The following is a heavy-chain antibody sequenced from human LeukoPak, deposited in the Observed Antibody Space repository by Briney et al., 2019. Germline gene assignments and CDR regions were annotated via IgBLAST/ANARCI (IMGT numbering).Heavy chain of an antibody. CDR3: ARYFEVAGRWYLDY. J-gene: IGHJ4*02. D-gene: IGHD2-15*01. Sequence: PSEILSLTCTVSGGSISSYYWSWIRQPPGKGLEWIGYIYYSGSTNYNPSLKSRVTISVDTSKNQFSLKLSSVTAADTAMYYCARYFEVAGRWYLDYWGQGTLVTVSS. V-gene: IGHV4-59*08. CDR1: GGSISSYY. CDR2: IYYSGST.